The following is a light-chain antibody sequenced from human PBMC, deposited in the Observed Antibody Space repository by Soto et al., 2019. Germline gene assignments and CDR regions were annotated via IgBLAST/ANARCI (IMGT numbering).Light chain of an antibody. V-gene: IGLV2-14*01. Sequence: QSVLTQPASVSGSPGQSITISCTGTRRDVGSYDYVSWYQQHPGKAPQLMIYAVSNRPSGVSNRFSASKSGNTASLFISGLQAEDEADYYCSSYTSDSSYVFGSGTKVTVL. CDR1: RRDVGSYDY. J-gene: IGLJ1*01. CDR3: SSYTSDSSYV. CDR2: AVS.